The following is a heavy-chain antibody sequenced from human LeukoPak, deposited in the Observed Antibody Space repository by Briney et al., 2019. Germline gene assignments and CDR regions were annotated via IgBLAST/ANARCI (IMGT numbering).Heavy chain of an antibody. CDR3: AREARLTGDAFDI. CDR1: GFAFSSYS. V-gene: IGHV3-21*01. J-gene: IGHJ3*02. D-gene: IGHD7-27*01. CDR2: ISSSSSYI. Sequence: GGSLRVSCAASGFAFSSYSMNWVRQAPGKGLEWVSSISSSSSYIYYADSVKGRFTISRDNAKNSLYLQMNSLRAEDTAVYYCAREARLTGDAFDIWGQGTMVTVSS.